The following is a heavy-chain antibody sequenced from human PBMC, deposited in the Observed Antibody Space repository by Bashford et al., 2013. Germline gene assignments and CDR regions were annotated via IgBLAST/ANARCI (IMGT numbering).Heavy chain of an antibody. Sequence: ASVKVSCKTSGAPSAALQSAGCDRAPGQGLEWMGWTAYNGNTNYAQKFQGRVTMTRDTSTSTAYMELRSLRSDDTAVYYCARVSDGSGSYYALVVWGQGTTVTVSS. J-gene: IGHJ6*02. CDR3: ARVSDGSGSYYALVV. CDR1: GAPSAAL. CDR2: TAYNGNT. D-gene: IGHD3-10*01. V-gene: IGHV1-18*01.